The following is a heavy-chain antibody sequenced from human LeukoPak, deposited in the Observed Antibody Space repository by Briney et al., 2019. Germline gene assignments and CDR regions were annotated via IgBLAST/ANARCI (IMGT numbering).Heavy chain of an antibody. D-gene: IGHD2-15*01. CDR3: ARGVVAATFYYYMDV. CDR1: GGIFSSHG. CDR2: INPTSGAT. Sequence: ASVKVSCKASGGIFSSHGIAWVRQAPRQGLEWMGWINPTSGATNYAQKFQGRVTMTRDTSIGTAYMDLNSLRSDDTAVYFCARGVVAATFYYYMDVWGTGTTVTVSS. V-gene: IGHV1-2*02. J-gene: IGHJ6*03.